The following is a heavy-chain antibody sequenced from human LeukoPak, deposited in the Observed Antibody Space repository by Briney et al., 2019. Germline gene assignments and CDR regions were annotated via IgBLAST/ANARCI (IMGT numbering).Heavy chain of an antibody. CDR3: ASAPRDTAIPYELPAGP. CDR2: IGAFNGVT. CDR1: GYIFTSYG. J-gene: IGHJ5*02. D-gene: IGHD5-24*01. V-gene: IGHV1-18*01. Sequence: ASVKVSCKASGYIFTSYGITWVRQAPGQGLEWMGWIGAFNGVTRYAQRLQDRVTMTTDTSTSTAYMELRSLRSDDTAVYYCASAPRDTAIPYELPAGPWGQGTLVTVSS.